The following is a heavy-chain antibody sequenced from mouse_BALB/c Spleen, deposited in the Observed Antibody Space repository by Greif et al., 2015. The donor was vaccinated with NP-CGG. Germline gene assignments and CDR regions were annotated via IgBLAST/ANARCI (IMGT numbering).Heavy chain of an antibody. J-gene: IGHJ3*01. CDR3: ARNGNYHAWFAY. V-gene: IGHV3-2*02. CDR2: ISYSGST. D-gene: IGHD2-1*01. Sequence: EVQLQQSGPGLVKPSQSLSLTCTVTGYSITSDYAWNWIRQFPGNKLEWMGYISYSGSTSYNPSLKSRISITRDTSKNQFFLQLNSVTTEDTATYYCARNGNYHAWFAYWGQGTLVTVSA. CDR1: GYSITSDYA.